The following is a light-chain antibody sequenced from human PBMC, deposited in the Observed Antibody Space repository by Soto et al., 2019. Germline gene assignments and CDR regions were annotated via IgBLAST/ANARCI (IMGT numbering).Light chain of an antibody. CDR3: QQYGSSPPRLI. V-gene: IGKV3-20*01. J-gene: IGKJ4*01. CDR2: GAS. Sequence: EIVLTQSPGTLSLSPGERATLSCRASQSVRSSYLAWYQQKPGQAPRLLIYGASSRATGIPDRFSGSGSGTDFTLTISRLEPEDFAVYYCQQYGSSPPRLIFGGGTKVEIK. CDR1: QSVRSSY.